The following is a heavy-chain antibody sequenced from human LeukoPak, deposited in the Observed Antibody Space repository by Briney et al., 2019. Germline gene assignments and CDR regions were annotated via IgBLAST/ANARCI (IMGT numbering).Heavy chain of an antibody. Sequence: SETLSLTCSVSDDSITMYYWTWIRQPPGKGLEWIGYVDHTGSTNFNPSLNGRVSISRDTTKNLFSLRLRSVTAADTAVYFCARGRVSSSAWYSTYYYYFYMDVWGKGTTVTISS. CDR2: VDHTGST. CDR3: ARGRVSSSAWYSTYYYYFYMDV. V-gene: IGHV4-59*01. D-gene: IGHD1-1*01. CDR1: DDSITMYY. J-gene: IGHJ6*03.